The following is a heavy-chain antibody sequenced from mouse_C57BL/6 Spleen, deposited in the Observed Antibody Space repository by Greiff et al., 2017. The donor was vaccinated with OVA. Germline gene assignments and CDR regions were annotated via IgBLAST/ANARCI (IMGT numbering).Heavy chain of an antibody. CDR3: ARGGRPGYFDV. CDR1: GYSITSGYY. CDR2: ISYDGSN. V-gene: IGHV3-6*01. Sequence: DVKLQESGPGLVKPSQSLSLTCSVTGYSITSGYYWNWIRQFPGNKLEWMGYISYDGSNNYNPSLKNRISITRDTSKNQFFLKLNSVTTEDTATYYCARGGRPGYFDVWGTGTTVTVSS. J-gene: IGHJ1*03.